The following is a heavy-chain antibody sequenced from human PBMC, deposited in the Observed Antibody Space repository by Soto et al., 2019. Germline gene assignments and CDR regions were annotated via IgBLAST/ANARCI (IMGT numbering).Heavy chain of an antibody. D-gene: IGHD1-26*01. CDR2: INAGNGNT. J-gene: IGHJ6*02. CDR1: AYTFTSYA. Sequence: ASVKVSCKPSAYTFTSYAMHLVRQAPGQRREWMGWINAGNGNTKYSQKFQGRVTITRDTSASTAYMELSSLRSEDTPLYYCARDIEISQAGPTWYYYGMDVWGQGTTVTVSS. CDR3: ARDIEISQAGPTWYYYGMDV. V-gene: IGHV1-3*01.